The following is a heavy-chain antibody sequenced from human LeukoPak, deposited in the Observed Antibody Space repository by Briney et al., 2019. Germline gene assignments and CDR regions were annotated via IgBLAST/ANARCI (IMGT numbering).Heavy chain of an antibody. V-gene: IGHV4-59*08. CDR1: GGSISSYY. CDR3: GRRGGRGSSYWFDP. J-gene: IGHJ5*02. CDR2: VYDSGST. Sequence: SETLSLTCTVSGGSISSYYWTWIRQPPGKGLEWIGYVYDSGSTNYNPCLQSRVTISVDTSKSQFSLKLTSVTAADTAVYYCGRRGGRGSSYWFDPWGQGTLVTVSS. D-gene: IGHD3-10*01.